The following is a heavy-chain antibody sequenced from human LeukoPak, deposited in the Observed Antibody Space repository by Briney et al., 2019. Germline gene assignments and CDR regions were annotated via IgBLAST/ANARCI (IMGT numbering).Heavy chain of an antibody. V-gene: IGHV1-18*01. CDR3: ARSAVTGTTYYFDY. D-gene: IGHD1-7*01. J-gene: IGHJ4*02. Sequence: ASVKASCKASGYTFTNYGFIWVRQAPGQGLEWLGWISAYTGNTDYAQKLQGRVTLTTEASTTTAYMDLRSLRSDDTALYFCARSAVTGTTYYFDYWGQGTLVTVSS. CDR1: GYTFTNYG. CDR2: ISAYTGNT.